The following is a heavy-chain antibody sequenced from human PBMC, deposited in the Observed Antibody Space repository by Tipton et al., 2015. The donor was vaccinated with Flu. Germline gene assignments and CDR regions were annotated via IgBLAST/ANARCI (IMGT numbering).Heavy chain of an antibody. CDR3: ARAIGFCDSTTCAGAYDI. CDR2: TYYSGTT. D-gene: IGHD2-2*01. CDR1: GGSISSSTYY. V-gene: IGHV4-39*07. J-gene: IGHJ3*02. Sequence: TLSLTCTVSGGSISSSTYYWGWIRQPPGKGLEWVGNTYYSGTTYYNPSLQSRVTISADTSKNQFSLQLSSVTAADTAVYYCARAIGFCDSTTCAGAYDIWGQGTMVTVSP.